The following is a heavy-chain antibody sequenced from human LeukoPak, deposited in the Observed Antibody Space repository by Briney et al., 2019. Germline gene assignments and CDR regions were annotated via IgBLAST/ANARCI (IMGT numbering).Heavy chain of an antibody. V-gene: IGHV1-2*02. J-gene: IGHJ4*02. CDR1: GYTFTGYY. D-gene: IGHD6-13*01. Sequence: ASVKVSCKASGYTFTGYYMHWVRQAPGQGLEWMGWINPNSGGTNYAQKFQGRVTMTRDTSISTAYMELSRLRSDDTAVYYCARLSTLAAGARDYWGQGTLVTVSS. CDR2: INPNSGGT. CDR3: ARLSTLAAGARDY.